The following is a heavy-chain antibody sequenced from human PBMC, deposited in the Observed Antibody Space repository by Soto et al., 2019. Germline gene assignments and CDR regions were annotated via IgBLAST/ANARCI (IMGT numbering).Heavy chain of an antibody. J-gene: IGHJ4*02. V-gene: IGHV3-23*01. CDR2: ISGSGGNT. Sequence: EVQLLESGGGLVQPGGSLRLSCTASGIIFDTYAMNWVRQAPGKGLEWISGISGSGGNTYYADSVKGRFTISRDNFKSTVYLEMSSLRAEDTAVYYCAKGEDSFGFTRFDHWAQGSLVTVSS. CDR3: AKGEDSFGFTRFDH. CDR1: GIIFDTYA. D-gene: IGHD5-18*01.